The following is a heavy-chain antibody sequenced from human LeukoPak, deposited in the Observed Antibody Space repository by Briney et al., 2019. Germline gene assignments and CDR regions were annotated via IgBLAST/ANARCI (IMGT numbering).Heavy chain of an antibody. CDR2: TNRSGST. Sequence: PSETLSLTCIVSGGSIISGGDYWNWIRQHPGKGLEWIGNTNRSGSTHYNPSFKSRVSISLDTSKNHFSLKLNSVTAADTAVYYCATSDRDLFSGVFGWGPGTLVTVSS. V-gene: IGHV4-31*03. CDR1: GGSIISGGDY. CDR3: ATSDRDLFSGVFG. J-gene: IGHJ4*02. D-gene: IGHD6-6*01.